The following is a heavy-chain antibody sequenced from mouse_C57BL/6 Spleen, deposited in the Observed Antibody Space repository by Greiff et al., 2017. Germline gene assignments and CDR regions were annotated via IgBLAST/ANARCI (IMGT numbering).Heavy chain of an antibody. V-gene: IGHV1-69*01. D-gene: IGHD1-1*01. Sequence: VQLQQPGAELVMPGASVKLSCKASGYTFTSYWMHWVKQRPGQGLEWIGEIDPSDSYTNYNQKFKGKSTLTVDKSSSTAYMQLSSLTSEDSAVYYCARGGTTVAYYAMDYWGQGTSVTVSS. CDR2: IDPSDSYT. CDR1: GYTFTSYW. J-gene: IGHJ4*01. CDR3: ARGGTTVAYYAMDY.